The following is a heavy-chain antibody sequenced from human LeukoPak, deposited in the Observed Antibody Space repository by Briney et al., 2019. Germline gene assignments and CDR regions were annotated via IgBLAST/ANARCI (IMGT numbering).Heavy chain of an antibody. CDR1: GYTFTSYA. CDR2: INAGNGNT. J-gene: IGHJ5*02. V-gene: IGHV1-3*03. CDR3: ARAVGYDFWSGSNWFDP. Sequence: ASVKVSCKASGYTFTSYAMHRVRQAPGQRLEWMGWINAGNGNTKYSQEFQGRVTITRDTSASTAYMELSSLRSEDMAVYYCARAVGYDFWSGSNWFDPWGQGTLVTVSS. D-gene: IGHD3-3*01.